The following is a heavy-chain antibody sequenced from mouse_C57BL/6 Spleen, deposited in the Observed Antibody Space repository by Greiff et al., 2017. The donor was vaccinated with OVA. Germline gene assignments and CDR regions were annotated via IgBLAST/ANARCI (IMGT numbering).Heavy chain of an antibody. CDR3: ARNYYGSSERDAMDY. Sequence: DVMLVESGGGLVKPGGSLKLSCAASGFTFSDYGMHWVRQAPEKGLEWVAYISSGSSTIYYADTVKGRFTISRDNAKNTLFLQMTSLRSEDTAMYYCARNYYGSSERDAMDYWGQGTSVTVSS. V-gene: IGHV5-17*01. J-gene: IGHJ4*01. CDR2: ISSGSSTI. CDR1: GFTFSDYG. D-gene: IGHD1-1*01.